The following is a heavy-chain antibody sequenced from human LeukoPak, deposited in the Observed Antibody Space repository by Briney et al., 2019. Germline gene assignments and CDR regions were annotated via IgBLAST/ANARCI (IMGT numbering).Heavy chain of an antibody. D-gene: IGHD1-26*01. CDR1: GGYLSSSSYY. CDR3: VRPGTSGTEGLEY. V-gene: IGHV4-39*01. CDR2: IYKSGNS. Sequence: PSETLSLTCTVSGGYLSSSSYYWGWIRQTPGKGLEWIGSIYKSGNSYYNPSLKSRVTISIDTSKNQFSLKVTSVTVADTAVYYCVRPGTSGTEGLEYWGQGTLVTVSS. J-gene: IGHJ4*02.